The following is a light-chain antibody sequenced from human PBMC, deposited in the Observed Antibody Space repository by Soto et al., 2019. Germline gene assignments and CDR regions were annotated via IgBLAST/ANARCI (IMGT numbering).Light chain of an antibody. Sequence: DIQMTQSPSSVSASVGDRVTITCRASQRISTFLNWYHQKPGKAPKLLIYAASTLQSGVPSRFSGSGSGTDFTLTISNLQPEDFATYFCQQSYGSLTFGGGTKVEIK. CDR3: QQSYGSLT. V-gene: IGKV1-39*01. J-gene: IGKJ4*01. CDR1: QRISTF. CDR2: AAS.